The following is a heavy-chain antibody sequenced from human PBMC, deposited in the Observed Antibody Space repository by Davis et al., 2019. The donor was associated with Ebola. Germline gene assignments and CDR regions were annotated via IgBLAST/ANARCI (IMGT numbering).Heavy chain of an antibody. V-gene: IGHV3-33*01. Sequence: GESLKISCAASGITFSRYGMHWVRQAPGKGLEWVAVISYPGSTQYYADSVKVRFIISRDDSKNTMYLQMNSLRAEDTAVYYCARDGSVVAVADAFHFWGQGRPVPVSS. CDR1: GITFSRYG. CDR2: ISYPGSTQ. J-gene: IGHJ1*01. D-gene: IGHD2-15*01. CDR3: ARDGSVVAVADAFHF.